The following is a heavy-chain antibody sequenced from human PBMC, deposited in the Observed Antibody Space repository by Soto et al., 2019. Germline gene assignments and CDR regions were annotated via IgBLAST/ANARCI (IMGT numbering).Heavy chain of an antibody. CDR1: GYTFTSYG. Sequence: QVQLVQSGAEVKKPGASVKVSCKASGYTFTSYGISWVRQAPGQGLEWMGWISAYNGNTNYAQKLQGRVTMTTDTSTSTAYTELRSLRSDDTAVYYCARDIPAIWFGELFDYWGQGTLVTVSS. D-gene: IGHD3-10*01. V-gene: IGHV1-18*01. J-gene: IGHJ4*02. CDR3: ARDIPAIWFGELFDY. CDR2: ISAYNGNT.